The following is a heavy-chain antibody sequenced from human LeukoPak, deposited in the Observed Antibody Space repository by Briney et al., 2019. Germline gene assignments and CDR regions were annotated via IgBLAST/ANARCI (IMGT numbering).Heavy chain of an antibody. V-gene: IGHV3-30*02. CDR2: IRYDGSNK. J-gene: IGHJ4*02. D-gene: IGHD5-12*01. CDR3: ARERYSGYDYGHRRRVGWRGYFDY. Sequence: GGSLRLSCAASGFTFSSFGMHWVRQAPGKGLEWVAFIRYDGSNKYYADSVKGRFTISRDNSKNTLYLQMNSLRAEDTAVYYCARERYSGYDYGHRRRVGWRGYFDYWGQGTLVTVSS. CDR1: GFTFSSFG.